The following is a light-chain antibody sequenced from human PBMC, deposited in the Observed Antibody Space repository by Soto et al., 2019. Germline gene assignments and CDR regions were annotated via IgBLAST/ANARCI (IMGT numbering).Light chain of an antibody. CDR3: QQYNNWPLYT. Sequence: EIVMTQSPATLSVSPGERATLSCRASQSVSSNLAWYQQKPGQAPRLLIYGASTRATGIPARFSGSGSGTVFNLTISSLQSEDCAVYYWQQYNNWPLYTFGQGTKLEIK. J-gene: IGKJ2*01. V-gene: IGKV3-15*01. CDR2: GAS. CDR1: QSVSSN.